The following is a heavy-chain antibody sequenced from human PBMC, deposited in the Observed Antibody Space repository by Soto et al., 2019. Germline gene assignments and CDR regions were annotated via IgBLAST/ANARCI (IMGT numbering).Heavy chain of an antibody. CDR1: GFTFSTYA. Sequence: EVQLLESGGGLVQPGGSLRLSCAASGFTFSTYAMNWVRQAPGKGLEWVSTISGSGGSTYYADSVKGRFTISRDNSKNTLYLQANSLRAEDTALYYCAKDLGSSGSYNGIYFDSWGQGTLVTVSS. D-gene: IGHD1-26*01. V-gene: IGHV3-23*01. J-gene: IGHJ4*02. CDR3: AKDLGSSGSYNGIYFDS. CDR2: ISGSGGST.